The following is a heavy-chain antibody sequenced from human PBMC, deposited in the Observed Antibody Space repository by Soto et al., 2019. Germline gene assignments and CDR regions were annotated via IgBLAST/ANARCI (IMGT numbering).Heavy chain of an antibody. J-gene: IGHJ5*02. CDR2: INAGNGNT. V-gene: IGHV1-3*01. Sequence: QVQLVQSGPEVKKPGASVKVSCKASGYTFTTSAIHWVRQAPGQGIEWMGCINAGNGNTEFSERCRGRVTITRDTSASTAHMELTCPTCEDTAGYYCARRVKSAWWLDPWGQGTLVTVSS. CDR3: ARRVKSAWWLDP. CDR1: GYTFTTSA.